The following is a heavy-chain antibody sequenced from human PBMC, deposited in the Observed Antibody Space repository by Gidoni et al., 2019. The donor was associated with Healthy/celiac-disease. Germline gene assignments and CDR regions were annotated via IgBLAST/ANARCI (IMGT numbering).Heavy chain of an antibody. V-gene: IGHV2-5*02. D-gene: IGHD6-13*01. Sequence: QITLKESGPTLVKPTQTLTLTCTFPGFSLSPSGVGVGWIRQPPGKALEWLALLYWDDDKRYSPSLKSRLTITKDTSKNQVVLTMTNMDPVDTATYYCAHMYSVGSWYLDYFDYWGQGTLVTVSS. J-gene: IGHJ4*02. CDR2: LYWDDDK. CDR3: AHMYSVGSWYLDYFDY. CDR1: GFSLSPSGVG.